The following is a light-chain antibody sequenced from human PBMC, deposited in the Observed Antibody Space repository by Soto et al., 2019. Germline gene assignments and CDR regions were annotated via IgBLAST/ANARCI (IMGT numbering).Light chain of an antibody. V-gene: IGKV1-5*03. Sequence: DIQMTQSPSTLSASVGDRVTITCRASQSISSWLAWYQHKPGKAPKLLIYKASSLQNGVPSRFSGSGFGTEFSLTISSLQPEDCAIYNWQQSDSPYTFGQGTKLEIK. CDR3: QQSDSPYT. CDR1: QSISSW. J-gene: IGKJ2*01. CDR2: KAS.